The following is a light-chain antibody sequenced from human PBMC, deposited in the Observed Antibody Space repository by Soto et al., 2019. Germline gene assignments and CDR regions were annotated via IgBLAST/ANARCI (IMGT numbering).Light chain of an antibody. CDR3: SSYTSSSTLYVV. Sequence: HSALTQPASVSGSPGQSITISCTGTNSDIGGYNYVSWYQQHPGKAPKLMIYDVSNRPSGVSNRFSGSKSGNTASLTISGLQAEDEADYYCSSYTSSSTLYVVFGGGTKVTVL. CDR1: NSDIGGYNY. J-gene: IGLJ2*01. CDR2: DVS. V-gene: IGLV2-14*01.